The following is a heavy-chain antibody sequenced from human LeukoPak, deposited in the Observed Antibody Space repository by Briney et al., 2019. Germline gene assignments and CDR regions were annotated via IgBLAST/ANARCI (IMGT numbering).Heavy chain of an antibody. CDR2: ISGSGGST. V-gene: IGHV3-23*01. D-gene: IGHD1-26*01. J-gene: IGHJ3*02. Sequence: GGSLRLSCAACGFTFSSYAMSWLRQARGKGLEWVSAISGSGGSTYYADSVKGRFTISRDNSKNTLYLQMNSLRAEDTAVYYCANDRSGSLEVSAFDICGQGTMVTVSS. CDR3: ANDRSGSLEVSAFDI. CDR1: GFTFSSYA.